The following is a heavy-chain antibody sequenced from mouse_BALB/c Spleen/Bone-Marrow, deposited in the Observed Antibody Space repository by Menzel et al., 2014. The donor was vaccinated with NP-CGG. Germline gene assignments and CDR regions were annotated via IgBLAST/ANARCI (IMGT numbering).Heavy chain of an antibody. Sequence: DVQLQESGGGLVKPGGSLKLSCAASGFTFSSYAMSWVRQSPEKRLEWVAEISSGGSYTYYPDTVTGRFTISRDNAKNTLYLEMSSLRSEDTAMYYCARRDYDVGYYAMDYWGQGTSVTVSS. V-gene: IGHV5-9-4*01. CDR3: ARRDYDVGYYAMDY. CDR2: ISSGGSYT. D-gene: IGHD2-4*01. J-gene: IGHJ4*01. CDR1: GFTFSSYA.